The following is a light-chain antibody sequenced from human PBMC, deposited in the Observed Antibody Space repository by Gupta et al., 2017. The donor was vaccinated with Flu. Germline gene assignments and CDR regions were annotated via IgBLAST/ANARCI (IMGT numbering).Light chain of an antibody. CDR2: RAS. CDR3: QQDDSSPLT. CDR1: QTISTW. J-gene: IGKJ4*01. Sequence: DIQMTQSPATLSASVGDRVTITCRASQTISTWLAWYQQKPGKAPKLLIYRASSLQSGVPSRFSGSGSGTEFTLAITSLQPDDFATYYCQQDDSSPLTFGGGTKVEIK. V-gene: IGKV1-5*03.